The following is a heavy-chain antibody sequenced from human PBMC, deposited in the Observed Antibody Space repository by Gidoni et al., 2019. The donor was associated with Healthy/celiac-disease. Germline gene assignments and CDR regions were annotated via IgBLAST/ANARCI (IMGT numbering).Heavy chain of an antibody. D-gene: IGHD1-26*01. CDR2: ISYDGSNK. CDR1: GFPFSSYA. V-gene: IGHV3-30-3*01. CDR3: ARDLSSGSYSPIDY. J-gene: IGHJ4*02. Sequence: QVQLVESGGGVVQPGRSLRLSCAASGFPFSSYAMHWVRQAPGKGLEWVAVISYDGSNKYYADSVKGRFTISRDNSKNTLYLQMNSLRAEDTAVYYCARDLSSGSYSPIDYWGQGTLVTVSS.